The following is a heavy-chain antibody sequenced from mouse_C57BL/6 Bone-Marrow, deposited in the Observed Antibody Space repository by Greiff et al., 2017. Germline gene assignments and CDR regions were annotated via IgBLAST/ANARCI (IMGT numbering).Heavy chain of an antibody. V-gene: IGHV1-76*01. CDR2: IYPGSGNT. Sequence: QVQLQQSGAELVRPGASVKLSCKASGYTFTDYYINWVKQRPGQGLEWISRIYPGSGNTYYKEKFKGKATMTADKSSSTAYMQLSSLTSEDSAVYFWARGDYGSSYWYFDVWGTGTTVTVSS. CDR3: ARGDYGSSYWYFDV. D-gene: IGHD1-1*01. J-gene: IGHJ1*03. CDR1: GYTFTDYY.